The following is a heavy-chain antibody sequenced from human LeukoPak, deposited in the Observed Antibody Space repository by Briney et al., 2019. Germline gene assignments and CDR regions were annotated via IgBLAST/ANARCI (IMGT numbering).Heavy chain of an antibody. D-gene: IGHD6-13*01. CDR3: ARCRQQPHLSGYSDDNWFDP. V-gene: IGHV1-8*01. J-gene: IGHJ5*02. CDR2: MNPNSGNT. CDR1: GYTFTSYD. Sequence: ASVKVSCKASGYTFTSYDINWVRQATGQGLEWMGWMNPNSGNTGYAQKFQGSVTMTRNTSISTAYMELSSLRSEDTAVYYCARCRQQPHLSGYSDDNWFDPWGQGTLVTVSS.